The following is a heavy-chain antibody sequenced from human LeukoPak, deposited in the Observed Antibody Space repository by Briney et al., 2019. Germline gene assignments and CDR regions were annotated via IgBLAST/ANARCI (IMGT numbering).Heavy chain of an antibody. CDR3: ARDDSGYSYGTLDY. CDR2: IYTSGSS. V-gene: IGHV4-4*07. D-gene: IGHD5-18*01. Sequence: HSETLSLTCTGPGGSISSYYWSWIRQPAGKGLEWIGRIYTSGSSNYNPSLKSRVTMSVDTSKNQFSLKLSSVTAADTAVYYCARDDSGYSYGTLDYWVQGTLVTVCS. CDR1: GGSISSYY. J-gene: IGHJ4*02.